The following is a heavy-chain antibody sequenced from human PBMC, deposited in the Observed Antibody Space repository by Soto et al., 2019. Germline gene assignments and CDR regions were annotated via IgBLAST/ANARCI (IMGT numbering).Heavy chain of an antibody. V-gene: IGHV3-9*01. CDR2: ISWNSGSI. D-gene: IGHD6-6*01. CDR3: AKGGEQLVGLPDYYYYGMDV. CDR1: GFTFDDYA. J-gene: IGHJ6*02. Sequence: GGSLRLSCAASGFTFDDYAMHWVRQAPGKGLEWVSGISWNSGSIGYADSVKGRFTISRDNAKNSLYLQMNSLRAEDTALYYCAKGGEQLVGLPDYYYYGMDVWGQGTTGTVSS.